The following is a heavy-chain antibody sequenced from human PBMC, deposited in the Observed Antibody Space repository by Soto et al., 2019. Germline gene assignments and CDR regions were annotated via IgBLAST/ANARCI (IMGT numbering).Heavy chain of an antibody. V-gene: IGHV5-51*01. D-gene: IGHD3-3*01. Sequence: GESLKISCKGSGYSFTSYWIGWVRQMPGKGLEWMGIIYPGDSDTRYSPSFQGQVTISADKSISTAYLQWSSLKASDTAMYYCARRDYDFWSGSVWFDPWGQGTLVTVSS. CDR1: GYSFTSYW. CDR2: IYPGDSDT. CDR3: ARRDYDFWSGSVWFDP. J-gene: IGHJ5*02.